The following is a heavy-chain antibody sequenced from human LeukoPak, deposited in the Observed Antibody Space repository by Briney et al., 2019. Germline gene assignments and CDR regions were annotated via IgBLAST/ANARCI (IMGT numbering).Heavy chain of an antibody. CDR3: ARHEPYSSSP. D-gene: IGHD6-6*01. CDR1: GGSFSGYY. Sequence: SETLSLTCAVYGGSFSGYYWSWIRQPPGKGLEWIGEINHSGSTNYNPSLKSRVTISVDTSKNQFSLKLSSVTAADTAVYYCARHEPYSSSPWGQGTLVTVSS. V-gene: IGHV4-34*01. J-gene: IGHJ4*02. CDR2: INHSGST.